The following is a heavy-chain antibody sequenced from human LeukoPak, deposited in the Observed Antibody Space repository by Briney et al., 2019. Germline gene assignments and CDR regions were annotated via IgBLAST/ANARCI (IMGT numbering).Heavy chain of an antibody. D-gene: IGHD3-10*01. V-gene: IGHV1-2*02. CDR1: GYTFTDYY. Sequence: ASVKVSCKASGYTFTDYYIHWVRQAPGQGLEWMGWINPNSGGTNYAQKFQGRVTMTRDTSISTAYMELSRLRSDDTAVYYCARDSEDPGAFDIWGQGTMVTVSS. J-gene: IGHJ3*02. CDR3: ARDSEDPGAFDI. CDR2: INPNSGGT.